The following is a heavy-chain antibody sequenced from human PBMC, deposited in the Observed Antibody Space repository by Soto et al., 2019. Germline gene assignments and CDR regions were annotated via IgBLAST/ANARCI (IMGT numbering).Heavy chain of an antibody. CDR2: ITSSGTTI. J-gene: IGHJ5*02. CDR1: GFTFSVYT. D-gene: IGHD6-6*01. V-gene: IGHV3-48*02. Sequence: EAQLVESGGGLVQPGGSLRLSCAASGFTFSVYTMHWVRQSPGKGLEWISSITSSGTTISYADSEKGRFTISRDNAKSSLFLQMDTLRDEDTAVYYCARDGYSTSSDWPWFDPWGQGTLVTVSS. CDR3: ARDGYSTSSDWPWFDP.